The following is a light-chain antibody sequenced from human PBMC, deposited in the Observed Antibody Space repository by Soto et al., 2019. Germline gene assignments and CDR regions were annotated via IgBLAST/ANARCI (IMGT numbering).Light chain of an antibody. CDR2: VDD. J-gene: IGLJ2*01. CDR3: QSYDSRLTAVV. Sequence: QAVVTQPPSVSGAPGQRVTISCTGSSSNIGAGFDVHWYQQRPGTAPKLLVYVDDSRPSGVPDRFSGSKSGSSASLAITGLQAEDDADYYCQSYDSRLTAVVFGGGTKLTVL. V-gene: IGLV1-40*01. CDR1: SSNIGAGFD.